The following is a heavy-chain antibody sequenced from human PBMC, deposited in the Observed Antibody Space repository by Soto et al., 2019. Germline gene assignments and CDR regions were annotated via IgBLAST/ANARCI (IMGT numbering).Heavy chain of an antibody. J-gene: IGHJ4*02. CDR1: GFTFSSYE. D-gene: IGHD6-13*01. CDR3: AREVGIAAAGTGGVDY. CDR2: ISSSGSTI. V-gene: IGHV3-48*03. Sequence: EVQLVESGGGLVQPGGSLRLSCAASGFTFSSYEMNWVRQAPGKGLEWVSYISSSGSTIYYADSVKGRFTISRDNAKNSLYLQMNSLRAEDTAVYYCAREVGIAAAGTGGVDYWGQGTLVTVSS.